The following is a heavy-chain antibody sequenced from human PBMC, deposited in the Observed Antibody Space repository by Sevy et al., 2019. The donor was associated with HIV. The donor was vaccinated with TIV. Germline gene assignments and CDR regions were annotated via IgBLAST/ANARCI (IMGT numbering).Heavy chain of an antibody. D-gene: IGHD6-6*01. CDR1: GFTFSSYS. Sequence: GESLKISCAASGFTFSSYSMNWVRQAPGKGLEWVSSISSSSSYIYYADSVKGRFTISRDNAKNSLYRQMNSLRAEDTAVYYCARGPPQIAARAFDYWGQGTLVTVSS. CDR3: ARGPPQIAARAFDY. J-gene: IGHJ4*02. CDR2: ISSSSSYI. V-gene: IGHV3-21*01.